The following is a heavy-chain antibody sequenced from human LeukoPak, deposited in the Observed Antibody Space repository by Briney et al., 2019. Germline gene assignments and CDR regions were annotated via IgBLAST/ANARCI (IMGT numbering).Heavy chain of an antibody. CDR3: ARASYSGSYRGIDY. CDR2: IYYSGSA. J-gene: IGHJ4*02. D-gene: IGHD1-26*01. CDR1: GGSISSYY. V-gene: IGHV4-59*01. Sequence: KPSETLSLACTVSGGSISSYYWSWIRQPPGKGLEWIGYIYYSGSANYNPSLKSRVTISVDTSKNQFSLKLSSVTAADTAVYYCARASYSGSYRGIDYWGQGTLVTVSS.